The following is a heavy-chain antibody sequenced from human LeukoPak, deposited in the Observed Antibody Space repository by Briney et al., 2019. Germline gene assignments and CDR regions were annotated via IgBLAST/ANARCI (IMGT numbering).Heavy chain of an antibody. J-gene: IGHJ5*02. CDR2: IYTTGST. V-gene: IGHV4-4*07. Sequence: SETLSLTCTVSGGSMSSYYWNWIRQPAGKGLEWIGRIYTTGSTNYNPSLKSRVTMSLDTSKNEFSLKLSSVTAADTAVYYCARSDLPANWFDPWGQGTLVTVSS. CDR1: GGSMSSYY. CDR3: ARSDLPANWFDP.